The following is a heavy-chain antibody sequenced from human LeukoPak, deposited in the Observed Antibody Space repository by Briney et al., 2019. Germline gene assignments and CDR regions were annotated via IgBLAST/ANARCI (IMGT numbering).Heavy chain of an antibody. Sequence: PGESLKISCAASGFTFSSYSMNWVRQAPGKGLEWVSSISSSSSYIYYADSVKGRFTISRDNAKNSLYLQMNSLRAEDTAVYYCARDPSPPTGYDFWSGYRYFDYWGQGTLVTVSS. CDR1: GFTFSSYS. CDR2: ISSSSSYI. V-gene: IGHV3-21*01. CDR3: ARDPSPPTGYDFWSGYRYFDY. D-gene: IGHD3-3*01. J-gene: IGHJ4*02.